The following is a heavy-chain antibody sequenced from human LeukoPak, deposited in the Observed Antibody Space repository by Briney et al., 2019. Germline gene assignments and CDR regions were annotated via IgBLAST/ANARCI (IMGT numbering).Heavy chain of an antibody. CDR3: TTDLHSIVVVPAAISSDVDY. D-gene: IGHD2-2*01. J-gene: IGHJ4*02. V-gene: IGHV3-15*07. Sequence: GGSLRLFCAASGFTFSNAWMNWVRQAPGEGLEWVGRIKSKTDGGTTDYAAPVKGRFTISRDDSKNTLYLQMNSLKTEDTAVYYCTTDLHSIVVVPAAISSDVDYWGQGTLVTVSS. CDR1: GFTFSNAW. CDR2: IKSKTDGGTT.